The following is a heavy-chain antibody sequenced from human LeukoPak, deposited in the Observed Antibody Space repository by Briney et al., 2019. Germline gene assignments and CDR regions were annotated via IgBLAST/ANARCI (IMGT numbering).Heavy chain of an antibody. CDR2: IYYSGST. J-gene: IGHJ3*02. D-gene: IGHD3-3*01. V-gene: IGHV4-39*01. Sequence: PSETLSLTCTVSGGSISSSNYYWGWIRQPPVKGLEWIGSIYYSGSTYYNPSLKSRVTISVDTSKNQFSLKLSSVTAADTAVYYCATPPHYDFRSGYDNAFDIWGQGTMVTVSS. CDR1: GGSISSSNYY. CDR3: ATPPHYDFRSGYDNAFDI.